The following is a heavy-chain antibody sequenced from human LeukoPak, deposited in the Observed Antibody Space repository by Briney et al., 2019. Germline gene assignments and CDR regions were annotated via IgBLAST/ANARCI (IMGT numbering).Heavy chain of an antibody. Sequence: SVKVSCKASGGTFSSYAISWVRQAPGQGLEWMGGIVPIFGTANYAQKFQGRVTITADESTSTAYMELSSLRSEDTAVYYCARDHSDMVRGVTLFDYWGQGTLVTVSS. D-gene: IGHD3-10*01. CDR1: GGTFSSYA. CDR2: IVPIFGTA. V-gene: IGHV1-69*13. CDR3: ARDHSDMVRGVTLFDY. J-gene: IGHJ4*02.